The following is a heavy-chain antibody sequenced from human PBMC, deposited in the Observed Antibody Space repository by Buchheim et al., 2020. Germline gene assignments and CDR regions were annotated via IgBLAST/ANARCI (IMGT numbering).Heavy chain of an antibody. Sequence: EVQLVQSGAEVKKPGESLRISCKGSGYSFANSWITWVRQMPGKGLEWMGRIDPGDSYTDYSPSFQGHVPIPADKSISHAYLQWSSLNASDTAMYYCAREDSSGWYSLDNWGQGTL. D-gene: IGHD6-19*01. CDR2: IDPGDSYT. J-gene: IGHJ4*02. V-gene: IGHV5-10-1*01. CDR1: GYSFANSW. CDR3: AREDSSGWYSLDN.